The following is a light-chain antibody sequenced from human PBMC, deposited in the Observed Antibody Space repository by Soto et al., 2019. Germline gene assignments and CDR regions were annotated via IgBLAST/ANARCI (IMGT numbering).Light chain of an antibody. J-gene: IGLJ2*01. CDR3: QSYDTSLSGSV. CDR2: GNN. CDR1: SSNIGANFD. V-gene: IGLV1-40*01. Sequence: QSVLTQPPSVSGAPGQRITISCTGSSSNIGANFDVHWYQHLPGTAPKLLIYGNNNRPSGVPDRFSGSRSATSASLAITGLQAEDEADYYCQSYDTSLSGSVFGGGTKVTDL.